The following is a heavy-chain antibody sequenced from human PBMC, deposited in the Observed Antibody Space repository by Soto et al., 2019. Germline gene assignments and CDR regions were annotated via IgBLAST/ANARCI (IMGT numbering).Heavy chain of an antibody. J-gene: IGHJ3*02. CDR2: ISSRNSYV. V-gene: IGHV3-21*02. CDR1: GFTFSDYS. D-gene: IGHD4-17*01. CDR3: ARVMTTVTTSDAFDI. Sequence: VQLVESGGGLVKPGGSLRLSCAASGFTFSDYSMNWVRQAPGKGLEWVSSISSRNSYVYYADSVKGRFTISRDNAKNSLSLQMNSLRAEDTAVYYCARVMTTVTTSDAFDIWGQGTMVTVSS.